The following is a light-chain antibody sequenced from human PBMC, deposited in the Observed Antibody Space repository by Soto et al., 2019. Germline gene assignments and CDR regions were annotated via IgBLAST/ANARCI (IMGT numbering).Light chain of an antibody. V-gene: IGKV3-20*01. J-gene: IGKJ2*01. CDR3: QQYGSSPVT. Sequence: EIVLTQSPGTLSLSPGERATLSCRASQSVSSSYLAWYQQKPGQAPRLLIYVASSRATGIPDRFSGSGSGTDFTLTISRLEPEDFAVYYCQQYGSSPVTFGQGTKLEIK. CDR2: VAS. CDR1: QSVSSSY.